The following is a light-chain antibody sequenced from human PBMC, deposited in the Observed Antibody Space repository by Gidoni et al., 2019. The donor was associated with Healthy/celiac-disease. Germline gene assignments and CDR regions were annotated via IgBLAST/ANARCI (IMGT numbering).Light chain of an antibody. V-gene: IGLV2-14*03. CDR3: SSYTSSSTLV. CDR2: DVS. CDR1: SSEGGGYNY. J-gene: IGLJ2*01. Sequence: QSALTQPASVSGSPGQSLTISGTGTSSEGGGYNYVSWYQQHPGKAPKLMIYDVSNRPSGVSNRFSGSKSGNTASLTISGLQAEDEADYYCSSYTSSSTLVFGGGTKLTVL.